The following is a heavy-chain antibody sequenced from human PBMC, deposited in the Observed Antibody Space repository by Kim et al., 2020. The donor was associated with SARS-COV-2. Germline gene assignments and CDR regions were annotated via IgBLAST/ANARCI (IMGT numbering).Heavy chain of an antibody. J-gene: IGHJ4*02. Sequence: YAQTFQGRVALTRDTSTSTVYMELRSLRSEDTALYYCARADDQYFDYWGQGTQVSVSS. CDR3: ARADDQYFDY. V-gene: IGHV1-46*01. D-gene: IGHD3-3*01.